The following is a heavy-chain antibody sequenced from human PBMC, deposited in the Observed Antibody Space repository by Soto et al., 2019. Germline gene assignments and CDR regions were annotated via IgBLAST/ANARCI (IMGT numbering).Heavy chain of an antibody. V-gene: IGHV3-30*18. D-gene: IGHD3-10*01. CDR3: AKDISKNYYGSGSYYKGVGFDY. CDR2: ISYDGSNK. Sequence: PGGSLRLSCAASGFTFSSYGMHWVRQAPGKGLEWVAVISYDGSNKYYADSVKGRFTISRDNSKNTLYLQLNSLRAEDTAVYYCAKDISKNYYGSGSYYKGVGFDYWGRGTLVTVSS. J-gene: IGHJ4*02. CDR1: GFTFSSYG.